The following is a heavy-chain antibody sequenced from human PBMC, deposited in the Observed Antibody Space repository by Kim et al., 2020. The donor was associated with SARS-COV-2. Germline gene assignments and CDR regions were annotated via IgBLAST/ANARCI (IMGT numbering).Heavy chain of an antibody. D-gene: IGHD3-10*01. CDR3: ARATYYYGSGSYLGFAFDI. Sequence: SETLSLTCTVSGGSISSYYWSWIRQPPGKGLEWIGYIYYSGSTNYNPSLKSRVTISVDTSKNQFSLKLSSVTAADTAVYYCARATYYYGSGSYLGFAFDIWGQGTMVTVSS. CDR2: IYYSGST. CDR1: GGSISSYY. J-gene: IGHJ3*02. V-gene: IGHV4-59*13.